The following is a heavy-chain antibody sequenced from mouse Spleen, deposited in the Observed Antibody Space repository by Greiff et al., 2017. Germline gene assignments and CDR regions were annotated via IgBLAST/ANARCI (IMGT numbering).Heavy chain of an antibody. V-gene: IGHV1-15*01. J-gene: IGHJ1*01. CDR2: IDPETGGT. CDR1: GYTFTDYE. D-gene: IGHD2-1*01. CDR3: TRGHGNYVYFDV. Sequence: QVQLQQSGAELVRPGASVTLSCKASGYTFTDYEMHWVKQTPVHGLEWIGAIDPETGGTAYNQKFKGKAILTADKSSSTAYMELRSLTSEDSAFYYCTRGHGNYVYFDVWGAGTTVTVSS.